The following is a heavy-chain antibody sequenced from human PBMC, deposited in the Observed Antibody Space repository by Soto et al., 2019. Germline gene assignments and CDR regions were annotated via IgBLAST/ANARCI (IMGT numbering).Heavy chain of an antibody. V-gene: IGHV3-30-3*01. CDR2: ISYDGSNK. J-gene: IGHJ4*02. CDR3: ARDKRVGLLWFGELSY. CDR1: GFTFSSYA. D-gene: IGHD3-10*01. Sequence: QVQLVESGGGVVQPGRSLRLSCAASGFTFSSYAMHWVRQAPGKGLEWVAVISYDGSNKYYADSVKGRFTISRDNSKNTLYLQMNSLRAEDTAVYYCARDKRVGLLWFGELSYWGQGTLVTVSS.